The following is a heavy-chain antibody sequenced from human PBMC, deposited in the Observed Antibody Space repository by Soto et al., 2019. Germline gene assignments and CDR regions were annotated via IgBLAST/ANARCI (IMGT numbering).Heavy chain of an antibody. J-gene: IGHJ4*02. D-gene: IGHD1-1*01. Sequence: SETLSLTCTVSGGPVRSSSHYWCWIRQSPGTGLEWIGSIDESGDSYYNPSLKSRVTIFVDTSKNQFSLKLISVTGADSAIYYCAREGGYVDYWGQGTLVTVS. CDR2: IDESGDS. V-gene: IGHV4-39*02. CDR3: AREGGYVDY. CDR1: GGPVRSSSHY.